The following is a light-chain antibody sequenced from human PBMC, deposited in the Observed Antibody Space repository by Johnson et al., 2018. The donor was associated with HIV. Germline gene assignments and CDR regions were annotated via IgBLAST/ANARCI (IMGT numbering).Light chain of an antibody. CDR3: ETWDSSLSGYYV. Sequence: QSVLTQPPSVSAAPGQKVTISCSGSSSNIGNNYVSWFQQLPGTAPKLLIYDNDKRPSGIPDRFSGSKSVTSATLGITGLQTGDEADYYCETWDSSLSGYYVFGTGTKLPVL. V-gene: IGLV1-51*01. CDR2: DND. CDR1: SSNIGNNY. J-gene: IGLJ1*01.